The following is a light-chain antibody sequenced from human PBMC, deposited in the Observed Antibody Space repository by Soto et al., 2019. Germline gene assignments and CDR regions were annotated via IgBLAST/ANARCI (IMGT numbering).Light chain of an antibody. CDR1: QSVSSY. J-gene: IGKJ5*01. CDR2: DAS. CDR3: QQYGSSPPIT. V-gene: IGKV3-20*01. Sequence: EIFVTQSPATLSLARWEIATLSWRASQSVSSYLAWYQQKPGQAPRLLIYDASNRATGIPARFSGSGSGTDFTLTISRLEPEDFAVYYCQQYGSSPPITFGQGTRLEI.